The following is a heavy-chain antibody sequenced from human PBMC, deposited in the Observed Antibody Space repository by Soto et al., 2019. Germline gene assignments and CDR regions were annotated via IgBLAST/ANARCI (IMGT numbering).Heavy chain of an antibody. V-gene: IGHV1-69*13. Sequence: PSVKVSCKASGGTFSSYAISWVRQAPGQGLEWMGGIIPIFGTANYAQKFQGRVTITADESTSTAYMELSSLRSEDTAVYYCARDNGSGSYSVASYYYYYYGMDVWGQGTTVTVSS. CDR2: IIPIFGTA. CDR3: ARDNGSGSYSVASYYYYYYGMDV. D-gene: IGHD3-10*01. J-gene: IGHJ6*02. CDR1: GGTFSSYA.